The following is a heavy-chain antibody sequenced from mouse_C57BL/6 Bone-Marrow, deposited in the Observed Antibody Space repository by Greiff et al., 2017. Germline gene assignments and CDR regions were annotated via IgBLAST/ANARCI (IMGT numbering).Heavy chain of an antibody. CDR2: INPGSGYT. CDR3: ASPITAVYY. V-gene: IGHV1-7*01. D-gene: IGHD1-1*01. CDR1: GYTFTSYW. Sequence: VQLLESGAELAKPGASVKLSCKASGYTFTSYWMHWVKQRPGTGLDWIGYINPGSGYTKYNQKFKDKATLTADKSSSTAYMQLSNPTCEDSAVYYCASPITAVYYWGQGTTLTVSS. J-gene: IGHJ2*01.